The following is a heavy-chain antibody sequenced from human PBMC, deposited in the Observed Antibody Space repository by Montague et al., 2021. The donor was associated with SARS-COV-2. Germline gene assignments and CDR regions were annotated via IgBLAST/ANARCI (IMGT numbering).Heavy chain of an antibody. D-gene: IGHD3-9*01. CDR3: ARDTRPNFAYYDILAGDYYYYGIDV. CDR2: ISTSGNT. J-gene: IGHJ6*02. V-gene: IGHV4-61*02. Sequence: TLSLTCTVSGSSINSGSYYWGWIRQAAGKGLEWIGRISTSGNTKYNTSLKSRVTISVDTSQNQFSLKMYSVTAADTAVYYCARDTRPNFAYYDILAGDYYYYGIDVWGQGTTVTVSS. CDR1: GSSINSGSYY.